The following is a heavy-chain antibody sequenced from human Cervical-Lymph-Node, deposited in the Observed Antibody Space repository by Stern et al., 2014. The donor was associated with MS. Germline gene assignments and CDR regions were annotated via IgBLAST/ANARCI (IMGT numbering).Heavy chain of an antibody. D-gene: IGHD6-13*01. CDR2: IHSSGSS. V-gene: IGHV4-39*01. CDR3: ARLPVGSSSKWFDP. J-gene: IGHJ5*02. Sequence: VQLVESGPGLVKPSETLSLTCTVSGASINNDDFNWAWVRHSPGRGLEWIGFIHSSGSSYYNPSLTGRVTMSVDTSKNQFSLNLNSMAAADTAVYYCARLPVGSSSKWFDPWGQGMLVTVSS. CDR1: GASINNDDFN.